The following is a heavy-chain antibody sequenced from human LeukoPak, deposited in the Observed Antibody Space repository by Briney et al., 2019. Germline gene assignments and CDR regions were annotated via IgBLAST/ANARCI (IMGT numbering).Heavy chain of an antibody. CDR1: GGSFSGYY. Sequence: SETLSLTCAVYGGSFSGYYWSWIRQPPGKGLEWIGEINHSGSTNYNPSLKRRVTISVDTSKNQFSLKLSSVTAADTAVYYCARDQLVMITFGGVIEQRYYGMDVWGQGTTVTVSS. J-gene: IGHJ6*02. CDR3: ARDQLVMITFGGVIEQRYYGMDV. V-gene: IGHV4-34*01. CDR2: INHSGST. D-gene: IGHD3-16*02.